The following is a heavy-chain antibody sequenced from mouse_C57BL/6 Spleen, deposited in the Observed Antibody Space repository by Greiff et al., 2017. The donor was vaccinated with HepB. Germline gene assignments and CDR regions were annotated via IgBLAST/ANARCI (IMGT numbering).Heavy chain of an antibody. D-gene: IGHD1-1*01. CDR3: ANYYGSSLDY. CDR2: INPNNGGT. CDR1: GYTFTDYN. V-gene: IGHV1-22*01. Sequence: DVQLVESGPELVKPGASVKMSCKASGYTFTDYNMHWVKQSHGKSLEWIGYINPNNGGTSYNQKFKGKATLTVNKSSSTAYMELRSLTSEDSAVYYCANYYGSSLDYWGQGTTLTGSS. J-gene: IGHJ2*01.